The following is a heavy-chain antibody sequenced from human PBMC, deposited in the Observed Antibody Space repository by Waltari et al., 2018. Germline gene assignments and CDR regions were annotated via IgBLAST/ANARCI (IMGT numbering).Heavy chain of an antibody. V-gene: IGHV4-34*01. CDR1: GGSFIGYY. J-gene: IGHJ4*02. Sequence: QVQLQQWGAGLLKPSETLSLTCAVYGGSFIGYYWIWVRHAPGEGLEWIGESNHSGSTNYNPSLKSRVTISVDTSKNQFSLKLSSVTAADTAVYYCARGFASKLGAIAAAGTGYFDYWGQGTLVTVSS. CDR3: ARGFASKLGAIAAAGTGYFDY. CDR2: SNHSGST. D-gene: IGHD6-13*01.